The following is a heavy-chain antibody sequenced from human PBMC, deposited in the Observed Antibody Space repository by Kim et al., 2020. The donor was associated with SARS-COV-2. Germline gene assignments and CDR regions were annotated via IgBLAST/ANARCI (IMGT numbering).Heavy chain of an antibody. CDR1: GFTFSTYA. CDR3: ARGRAAGGDYGF. CDR2: IWYDGSNK. Sequence: GGSLRLSCAASGFTFSTYAMHWVRQAPGKGLEWVAVIWYDGSNKYYADSVKGRFTISRDNSKNTLSLQMNSLRAEDTAVYYCARGRAAGGDYGFWGQGTLVTVSS. V-gene: IGHV3-33*01. J-gene: IGHJ4*02. D-gene: IGHD4-17*01.